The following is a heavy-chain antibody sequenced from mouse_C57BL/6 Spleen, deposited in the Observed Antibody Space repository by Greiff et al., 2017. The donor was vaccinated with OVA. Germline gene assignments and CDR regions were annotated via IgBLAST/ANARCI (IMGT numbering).Heavy chain of an antibody. CDR2: ISDGGSYT. Sequence: EVKLVEPGGGLVKPGGSLKLSCAASGFTFSSYALSWVLQTPEKRLEWVATISDGGSYTYYQDNVKGRFTNPRDNAKNNLYLQMSHLKSEDTAMYYCARDDQSTYFDYWGQGTTLTVSS. CDR1: GFTFSSYA. V-gene: IGHV5-4*01. CDR3: ARDDQSTYFDY. J-gene: IGHJ2*01.